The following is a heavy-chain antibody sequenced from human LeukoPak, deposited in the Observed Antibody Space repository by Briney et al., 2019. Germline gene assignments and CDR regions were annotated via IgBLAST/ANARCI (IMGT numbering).Heavy chain of an antibody. J-gene: IGHJ4*02. D-gene: IGHD3-3*01. CDR2: ICPGDSDT. CDR1: GYSFTSYW. V-gene: IGHV5-51*01. CDR3: ARLADFPTPQYDY. Sequence: GESLKISCKGSGYSFTSYWIGWVRQMPGKGLEWMGIICPGDSDTRYSPSFQGQVTISADKSISTAYLQWSSLKASDTAMFYCARLADFPTPQYDYWGQGTLVTVSS.